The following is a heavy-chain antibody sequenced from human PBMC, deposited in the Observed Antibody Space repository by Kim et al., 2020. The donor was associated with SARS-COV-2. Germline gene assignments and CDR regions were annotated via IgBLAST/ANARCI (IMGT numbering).Heavy chain of an antibody. D-gene: IGHD3-10*01. CDR1: GGSFSGYY. Sequence: SETLSLTCAVYGGSFSGYYWSWIRQPPGKGLEWIGEINHSGSTNYNPSLKSRVTISVDTSKNQFSLKLSSVTAADTAVYYCARTITMVRGVHDLWGRGT. CDR2: INHSGST. V-gene: IGHV4-34*01. CDR3: ARTITMVRGVHDL. J-gene: IGHJ2*01.